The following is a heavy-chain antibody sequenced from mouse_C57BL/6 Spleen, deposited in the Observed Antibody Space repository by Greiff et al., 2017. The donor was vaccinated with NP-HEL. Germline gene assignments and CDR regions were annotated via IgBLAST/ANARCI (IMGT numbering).Heavy chain of an antibody. J-gene: IGHJ2*01. V-gene: IGHV1-19*01. CDR1: GYTFTDYY. D-gene: IGHD1-1*01. Sequence: EVQLQQSGPVLVKPGASVKMSCKASGYTFTDYYMNWVKQSHGKSLEWIGVINPYNGGTSYNQKFKGKATLTVDKSSSTAYMELNSLTSEDSAVYYCARRNYGSSYRFDYWGQGTTLTVSS. CDR3: ARRNYGSSYRFDY. CDR2: INPYNGGT.